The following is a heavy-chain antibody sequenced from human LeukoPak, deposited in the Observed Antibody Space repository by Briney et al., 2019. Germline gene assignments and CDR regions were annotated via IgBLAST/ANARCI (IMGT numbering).Heavy chain of an antibody. D-gene: IGHD2-8*01. J-gene: IGHJ6*03. V-gene: IGHV3-74*01. Sequence: GGSLRLSCAASGFTFSSYWMHWVRQAPGKGLVWVSRINSDGSSTSYADSVKGRFTISRDNAKNTLYLQMNSLRAEDTAVYYCARDAREGVLMVYATVYYYYMDVWGKGTTVTVSS. CDR1: GFTFSSYW. CDR2: INSDGSST. CDR3: ARDAREGVLMVYATVYYYYMDV.